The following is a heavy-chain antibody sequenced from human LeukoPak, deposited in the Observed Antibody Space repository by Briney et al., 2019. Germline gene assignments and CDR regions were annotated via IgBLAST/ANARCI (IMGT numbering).Heavy chain of an antibody. CDR3: AREKYSSSSVPFDY. D-gene: IGHD6-6*01. J-gene: IGHJ4*02. CDR2: ISSSSSTI. CDR1: GFTFSSYS. Sequence: GGSLRLSCAASGFTFSSYSMNWVRQAPGKGLEWVSYISSSSSTIYYADSVKGRFTISRDNAKNSLYLQMNSLRAEDTAVYYCAREKYSSSSVPFDYWGQGTLVTVSS. V-gene: IGHV3-48*04.